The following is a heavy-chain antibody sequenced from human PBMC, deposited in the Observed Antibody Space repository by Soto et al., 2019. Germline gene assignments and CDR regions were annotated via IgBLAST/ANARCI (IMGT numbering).Heavy chain of an antibody. CDR2: INHSGST. J-gene: IGHJ3*02. CDR1: GGSFSGYY. D-gene: IGHD3-3*01. V-gene: IGHV4-34*01. CDR3: ARGERNYDFWSGTNDAFDI. Sequence: SETLSLTCAVYGGSFSGYYWSWIRQPPGKGLEWIGEINHSGSTNYNPSLKSRVTISVDTSKNQFSLKLSSVTAADTAVYYCARGERNYDFWSGTNDAFDIWGQGTMVTVS.